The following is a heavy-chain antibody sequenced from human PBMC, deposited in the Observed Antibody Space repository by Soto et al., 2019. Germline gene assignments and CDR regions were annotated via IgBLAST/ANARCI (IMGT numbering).Heavy chain of an antibody. V-gene: IGHV1-69*02. CDR3: ARGSCSSTSCLVPPPGMDV. D-gene: IGHD2-2*01. J-gene: IGHJ6*02. CDR2: IIPILGIA. CDR1: GGTFSSYT. Sequence: QVQLVQSGAEVKKPGSSVKVSCKASGGTFSSYTISWVRQAPGQGLEWMGRIIPILGIANYAQKFQGRVTITADKSTSTAYRELSSLRSEDTAVYYCARGSCSSTSCLVPPPGMDVWGQGTTVTVSS.